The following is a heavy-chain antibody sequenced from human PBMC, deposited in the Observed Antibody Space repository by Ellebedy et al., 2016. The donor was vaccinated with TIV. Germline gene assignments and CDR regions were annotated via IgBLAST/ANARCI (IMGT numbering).Heavy chain of an antibody. D-gene: IGHD3-22*01. CDR3: ARVDYYDSSGFYYAGPVGAFDI. Sequence: AASVKVSCKASGGTVSGNVITWVRQAPGQGLEWMGWINPNGGGTNYAQRFQGRVTMTRDTSISTAYMELSRLRSDDTAKYYCARVDYYDSSGFYYAGPVGAFDIWGQGTMVTVSS. CDR2: INPNGGGT. CDR1: GGTVSGNV. V-gene: IGHV1-2*02. J-gene: IGHJ3*02.